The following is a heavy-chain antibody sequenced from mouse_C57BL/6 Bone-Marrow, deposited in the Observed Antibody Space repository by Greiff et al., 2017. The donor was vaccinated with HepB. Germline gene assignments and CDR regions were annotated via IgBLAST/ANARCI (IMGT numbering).Heavy chain of an antibody. V-gene: IGHV5-4*03. Sequence: EVMLVESGGGLVKPGGSLKLSCAASGFTFSSYAMSWVRQTPEKRLEWVATISDGGSYTYYTDNVKGRFTITRDNAKNNLYLQMSHLKSEDTAMYYCASDSSWFAYWGQGTLVTVSA. CDR2: ISDGGSYT. J-gene: IGHJ3*01. CDR3: ASDSSWFAY. CDR1: GFTFSSYA. D-gene: IGHD2-12*01.